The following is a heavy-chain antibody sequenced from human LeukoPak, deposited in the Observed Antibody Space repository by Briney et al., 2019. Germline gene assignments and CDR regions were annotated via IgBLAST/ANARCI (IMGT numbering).Heavy chain of an antibody. CDR3: ARDLNGPSFY. CDR1: GFIFSDYY. CDR2: ISNKGSSSTT. D-gene: IGHD2-8*01. J-gene: IGHJ4*02. Sequence: GGSLRLSCAASGFIFSDYYMGWVRQAPGKGLEWVSYISNKGSSSTTYYADSVKGRFTISRDNAQNSLYLQLNSLRAEDTAVYYCARDLNGPSFYWGQGTLVTVSS. V-gene: IGHV3-11*04.